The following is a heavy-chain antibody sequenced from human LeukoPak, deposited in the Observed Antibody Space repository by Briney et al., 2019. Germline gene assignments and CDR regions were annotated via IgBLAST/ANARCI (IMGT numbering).Heavy chain of an antibody. D-gene: IGHD3-22*01. CDR3: ASWTYYYDSSGYRRAHFDY. CDR1: GGSFSGYY. CDR2: INHSGST. J-gene: IGHJ4*02. V-gene: IGHV4-34*01. Sequence: SETLSLTCAVYGGSFSGYYWSWIRQPPGKGLEWIGEINHSGSTNYNPSLKSRVTISVDTSKNQFSLKLSSVTAADTAVYYCASWTYYYDSSGYRRAHFDYWGQGTLVTVSS.